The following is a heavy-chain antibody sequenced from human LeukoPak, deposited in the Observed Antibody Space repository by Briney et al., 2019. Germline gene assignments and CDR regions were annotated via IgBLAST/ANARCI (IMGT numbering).Heavy chain of an antibody. CDR3: AKAITMVRGVCDY. Sequence: GGSLRLSCAASGFTFSSYAMSWVRQAPGKGLEWVSAISGSGGCTYYADSVKGRFTISRDNSKNTLYLQMNSLRAEDTAVYYCAKAITMVRGVCDYWGQGTLVTVSS. CDR2: ISGSGGCT. D-gene: IGHD3-10*01. J-gene: IGHJ4*02. CDR1: GFTFSSYA. V-gene: IGHV3-23*01.